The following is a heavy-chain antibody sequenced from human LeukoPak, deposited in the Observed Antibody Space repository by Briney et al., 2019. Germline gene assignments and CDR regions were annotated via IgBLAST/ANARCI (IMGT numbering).Heavy chain of an antibody. V-gene: IGHV1-46*01. CDR1: GYTFTSYY. CDR3: ARDRVEWGFDY. D-gene: IGHD1-26*01. J-gene: IGHJ4*02. Sequence: KPGASVKVSCKASGYTFTSYYMHWVRQAPRQGLEWMGIINPSGGSTSYAQKFQGRVTMTRDTSTSTVYMELSSLRSEDTAVYYCARDRVEWGFDYWGQGTLVTVSS. CDR2: INPSGGST.